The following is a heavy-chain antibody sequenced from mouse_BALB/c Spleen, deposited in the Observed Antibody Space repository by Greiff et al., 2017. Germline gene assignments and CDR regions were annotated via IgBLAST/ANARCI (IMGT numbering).Heavy chain of an antibody. CDR3: ARGGDYGSSYAMDY. CDR2: ISNGGGST. V-gene: IGHV5-12-2*01. D-gene: IGHD1-1*01. J-gene: IGHJ4*01. CDR1: GFTFSSYT. Sequence: EVQLVESGGGLVQPGGSLKLSCAASGFTFSSYTMSWVRQTPEKRLEWVAYISNGGGSTYYPDTVKGRFTISRDNAKNTLYLQMSSLKSEDTAMYYCARGGDYGSSYAMDYWGQGTSVTVSS.